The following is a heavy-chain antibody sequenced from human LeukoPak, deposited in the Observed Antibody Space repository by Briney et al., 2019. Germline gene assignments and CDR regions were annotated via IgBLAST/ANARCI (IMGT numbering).Heavy chain of an antibody. J-gene: IGHJ5*02. Sequence: PGGSLRLSCAASGFSLSSFEMNWVRQAPGKGLEWIAYVDNDGWATSYYADSVKGRFTITRDDAKSSLYLQMDSLTVEDTAAYYCARDLIGWSLDPWGQGTLVSVSS. V-gene: IGHV3-48*03. CDR3: ARDLIGWSLDP. CDR1: GFSLSSFE. CDR2: VDNDGWAT. D-gene: IGHD2-2*03.